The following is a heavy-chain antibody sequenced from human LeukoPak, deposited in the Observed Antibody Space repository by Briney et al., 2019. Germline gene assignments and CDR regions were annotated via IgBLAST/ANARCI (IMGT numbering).Heavy chain of an antibody. CDR2: IYYSGST. D-gene: IGHD6-13*01. CDR3: ARYSSSWYVNYYYGMDV. Sequence: SETLSLTCTVSGGSISSYYWSWIRQPPGKGLEWIGYIYYSGSTNYNPSLKSRVTISVDTSKNQFSLKLSSVTAADTAVYYCARYSSSWYVNYYYGMDVWGQGTTVAVSS. J-gene: IGHJ6*02. V-gene: IGHV4-59*08. CDR1: GGSISSYY.